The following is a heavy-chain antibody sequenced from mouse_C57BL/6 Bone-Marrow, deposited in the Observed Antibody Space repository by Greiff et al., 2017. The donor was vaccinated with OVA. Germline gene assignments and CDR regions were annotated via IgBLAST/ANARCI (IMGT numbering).Heavy chain of an antibody. CDR1: GYTFTDYY. CDR2: IYPGSGNT. D-gene: IGHD2-5*01. V-gene: IGHV1-76*01. CDR3: ARRNNSNYADFDY. J-gene: IGHJ2*01. Sequence: QVQLQQSGAELVRPGASVKLSCKASGYTFTDYYINWVKQRPGQGLEWIARIYPGSGNTYYNEKFKGKATLTAEKSSSTAYMQLSSLTSEDSAVYYCARRNNSNYADFDYWGQGTTLTVSS.